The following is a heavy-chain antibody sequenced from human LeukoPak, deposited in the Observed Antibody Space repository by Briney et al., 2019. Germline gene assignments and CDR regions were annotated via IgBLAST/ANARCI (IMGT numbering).Heavy chain of an antibody. CDR1: GDSISSYY. CDR3: ARDYYGSRKGWFDP. J-gene: IGHJ5*02. V-gene: IGHV4-59*01. Sequence: SETLSLTCTVSGDSISSYYWSWIRQPPGKGLEWIGYIFDNRNTKYNPSLKSRVSLSLDTSKNEFSLNLSSVTAADTAVYYCARDYYGSRKGWFDPWGQGTLVTVSS. CDR2: IFDNRNT. D-gene: IGHD3-10*01.